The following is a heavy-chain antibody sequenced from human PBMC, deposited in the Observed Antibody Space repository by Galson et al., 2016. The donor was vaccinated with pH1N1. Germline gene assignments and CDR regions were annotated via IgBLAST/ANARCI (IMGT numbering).Heavy chain of an antibody. V-gene: IGHV4-59*01. CDR3: ARDSGGNLDY. D-gene: IGHD2-8*02. CDR2: IYDSGST. J-gene: IGHJ4*02. Sequence: QSPEKGLEWIGIIYDSGSTKYNPSLNSRVTISLNKSNKQSSLRLTSVTAADTAIYYCARDSGGNLDYWGQGILVTVSS.